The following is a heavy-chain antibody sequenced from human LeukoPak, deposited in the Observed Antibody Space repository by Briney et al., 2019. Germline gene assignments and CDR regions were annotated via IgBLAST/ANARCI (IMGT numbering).Heavy chain of an antibody. Sequence: ASVKVSCKAFGYTFTSNYMHWVRQAPGQGLEWMGWIDPNSGGTNYAQKFQGRVTMTRDTSISTAYMELSRLRSDDTAVYYCARGSLRDPRLITMVRGVIITRGVDYWGQGTLVTVSS. V-gene: IGHV1-2*02. D-gene: IGHD3-10*01. CDR2: IDPNSGGT. CDR3: ARGSLRDPRLITMVRGVIITRGVDY. CDR1: GYTFTSNY. J-gene: IGHJ4*02.